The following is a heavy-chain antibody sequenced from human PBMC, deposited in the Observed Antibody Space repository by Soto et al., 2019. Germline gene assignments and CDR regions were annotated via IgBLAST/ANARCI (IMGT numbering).Heavy chain of an antibody. CDR2: IIPIAAIA. CDR3: ARGSTIVRGAPSWFDP. Sequence: QVQLVQSGAEVKKPGSSVKVSCKASGGTFSRYTINWVRQAPGQGLEWMGRIIPIAAIANYTQKFQGRVTMTADKSSTKAYMKMSSLRSDDRAVYYCARGSTIVRGAPSWFDPWGQGTLVTVSS. J-gene: IGHJ5*02. V-gene: IGHV1-69*02. CDR1: GGTFSRYT. D-gene: IGHD3-10*01.